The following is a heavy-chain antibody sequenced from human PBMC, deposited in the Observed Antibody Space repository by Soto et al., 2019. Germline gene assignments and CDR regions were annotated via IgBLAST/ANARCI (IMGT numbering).Heavy chain of an antibody. CDR1: GFTFSDYS. V-gene: IGHV3-48*01. D-gene: IGHD2-21*01. J-gene: IGHJ4*02. CDR3: ASSVTAWVDY. Sequence: DVQLVESGGGLVQPGGSLRLSCAASGFTFSDYSINWVRQAPGKGLEWVSYISFSSTTIYYADSVRGRFTISRDNVKNSLYLQMNGLRAEDTAVYYCASSVTAWVDYWGQGPLVTVSS. CDR2: ISFSSTTI.